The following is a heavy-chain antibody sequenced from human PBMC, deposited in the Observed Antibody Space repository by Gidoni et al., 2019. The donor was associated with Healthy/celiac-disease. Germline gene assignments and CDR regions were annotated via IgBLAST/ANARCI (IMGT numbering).Heavy chain of an antibody. D-gene: IGHD3-3*01. Sequence: QLQLQESVSGLVKPSQTLSLTCTVSVGSINIGGYCWNWIRQSPGKGLEWIGNIYHSGTTYYNPSLKSRVTISLDRSKNHFSLMLTSVTATDTAVYYWARAKIRGGYDFGKAFDIWGQGTMVIVSS. CDR3: ARAKIRGGYDFGKAFDI. V-gene: IGHV4-30-2*06. J-gene: IGHJ3*02. CDR2: IYHSGTT. CDR1: VGSINIGGYC.